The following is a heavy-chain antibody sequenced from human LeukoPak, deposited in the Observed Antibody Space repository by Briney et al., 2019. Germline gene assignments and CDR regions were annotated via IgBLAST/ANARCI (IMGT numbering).Heavy chain of an antibody. CDR2: ISSSGSTI. D-gene: IGHD6-25*01. CDR3: ARDPAAAHAYYFDY. J-gene: IGHJ4*02. Sequence: GGSLRLSCAASGFTFSDYYMSWIRQAPGKGLEWVSYISSSGSTIYYADSVKGRFTISRDNAKNSLYLQMNSLRAEDTAVYYCARDPAAAHAYYFDYWGQGTLVTVSS. CDR1: GFTFSDYY. V-gene: IGHV3-11*04.